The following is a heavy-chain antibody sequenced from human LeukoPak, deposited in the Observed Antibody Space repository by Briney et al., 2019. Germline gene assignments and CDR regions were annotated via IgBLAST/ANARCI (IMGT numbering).Heavy chain of an antibody. CDR1: GFTFSSYW. Sequence: PGGSLRLSCAASGFTFSSYWMHWVRQAPGKGLVWVSRINPDGTTMNYADSVKGRFTISRDNAKNSLYLQMNSLRAEDTALYYCAKKQADAFDIWGQGTMVTVSS. V-gene: IGHV3-74*01. CDR2: INPDGTTM. D-gene: IGHD6-13*01. J-gene: IGHJ3*02. CDR3: AKKQADAFDI.